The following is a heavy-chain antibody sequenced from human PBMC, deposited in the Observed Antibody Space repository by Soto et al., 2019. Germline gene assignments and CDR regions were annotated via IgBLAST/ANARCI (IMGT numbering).Heavy chain of an antibody. CDR3: ARAPRISGGFDY. J-gene: IGHJ4*02. CDR1: GYSISSGYY. D-gene: IGHD2-15*01. V-gene: IGHV4-38-2*01. CDR2: IYHSGST. Sequence: SETLSLTCAVSGYSISSGYYWGWIRQPPGKGLEWIGSIYHSGSTYYNPSLKSRVTISVDMSKNQFSLKLSSVTAADTAVYYCARAPRISGGFDYWGQGTLVTVSS.